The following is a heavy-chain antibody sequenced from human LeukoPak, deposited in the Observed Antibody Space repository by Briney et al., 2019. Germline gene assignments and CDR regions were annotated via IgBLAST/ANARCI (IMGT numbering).Heavy chain of an antibody. D-gene: IGHD3-22*01. CDR3: ARDEYYYDSSGLDY. CDR1: GFTFSSYS. Sequence: TGGSLRLSCAASGFTFSSYSMNWVRQAPGKGLEWVSSISTSSTYIYYADSVKGRFTISRDNSKNTLYLQMNSLRAEDTAVYYCARDEYYYDSSGLDYWGQGTLVTVSS. CDR2: ISTSSTYI. V-gene: IGHV3-21*01. J-gene: IGHJ4*02.